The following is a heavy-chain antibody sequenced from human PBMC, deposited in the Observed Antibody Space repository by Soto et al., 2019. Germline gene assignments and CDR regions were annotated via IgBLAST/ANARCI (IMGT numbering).Heavy chain of an antibody. D-gene: IGHD6-6*01. CDR1: GGSISSGDYY. CDR3: ARIIAARGNWFDP. J-gene: IGHJ5*02. Sequence: QVQLQESGPGLVKPSQTPSLTCTVSGGSISSGDYYWSWIRQPPGKGLEWIGYIYYSGSTYYNPSLKSRVTISLDTSKNQFSLKLSSVTAADTAVYFCARIIAARGNWFDPWGQGTLVTVSS. V-gene: IGHV4-30-4*01. CDR2: IYYSGST.